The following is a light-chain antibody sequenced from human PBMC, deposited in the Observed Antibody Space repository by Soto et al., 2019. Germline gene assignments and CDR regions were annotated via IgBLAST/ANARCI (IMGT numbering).Light chain of an antibody. CDR3: SSYISSSTPHV. V-gene: IGLV2-14*01. CDR1: NSDVGGSNY. CDR2: DVS. Sequence: QSALTQPASVSGSPGQSITISCSGTNSDVGGSNYVSWYQQYPGKAPKLMIYDVSNRPSGVSNRFSGSKSGNTASLTISGLQAEDAADYYCSSYISSSTPHVFGTGTKLTVL. J-gene: IGLJ1*01.